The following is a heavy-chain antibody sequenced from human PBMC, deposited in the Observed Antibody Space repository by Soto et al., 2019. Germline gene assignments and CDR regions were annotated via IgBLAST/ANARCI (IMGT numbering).Heavy chain of an antibody. CDR2: ISYDRSNK. V-gene: IGHV3-30-3*01. J-gene: IGHJ6*02. D-gene: IGHD6-6*01. Sequence: SMRLSCAACGFSFSSYAMPGVRQAPGKGLEWVAVISYDRSNKNYADSVKGRFTISRDNSKNTLYLQMNSLRAEDTAVYYCARDYVGGAARPSYGMDVWGQGTTLTVSS. CDR1: GFSFSSYA. CDR3: ARDYVGGAARPSYGMDV.